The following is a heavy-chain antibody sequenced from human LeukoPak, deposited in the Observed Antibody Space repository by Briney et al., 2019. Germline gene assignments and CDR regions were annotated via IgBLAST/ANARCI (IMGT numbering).Heavy chain of an antibody. CDR3: AKAPPSRSWTGNYFDY. Sequence: GGSLRLSCAASGFTFSSYAMSWVRQAPGKGLEWVSAISGSGGSTYYADSVKGRFTISRDNSKNTLYLQMNSLRAEDTAVYYCAKAPPSRSWTGNYFDYWGQGTLVTVSS. CDR1: GFTFSSYA. V-gene: IGHV3-23*01. J-gene: IGHJ4*02. D-gene: IGHD6-13*01. CDR2: ISGSGGST.